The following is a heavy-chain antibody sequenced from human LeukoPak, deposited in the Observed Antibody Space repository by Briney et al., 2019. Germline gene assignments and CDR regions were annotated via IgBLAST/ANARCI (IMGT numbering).Heavy chain of an antibody. V-gene: IGHV3-15*01. CDR2: IKSKTDGGTT. D-gene: IGHD3-10*01. J-gene: IGHJ4*02. CDR1: GFTFDDYA. Sequence: GGSLRLSCAASGFTFDDYAMSWVRQAPGKGLEWVGRIKSKTDGGTTDYAAPVKGRFTISRDDSKNTLYLQMNSLKTEDTAVYYCTTEPDYGSGSYRDRDDYWGQGTLVTVSS. CDR3: TTEPDYGSGSYRDRDDY.